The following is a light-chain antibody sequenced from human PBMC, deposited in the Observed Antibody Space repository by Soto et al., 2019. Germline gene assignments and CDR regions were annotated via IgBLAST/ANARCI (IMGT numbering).Light chain of an antibody. CDR1: QSLLHITGETF. V-gene: IGKV2D-29*02. Sequence: DVLMPQPQLSLSVDPGQPASISCKSSQSLLHITGETFLFWYLQKPGQSPQLLIYEVSTRVSGVPDRFSGSGSGTDFTLEISRVETDDVGIYYCMQSTQLPPTFGQGTRLAIK. CDR2: EVS. CDR3: MQSTQLPPT. J-gene: IGKJ5*01.